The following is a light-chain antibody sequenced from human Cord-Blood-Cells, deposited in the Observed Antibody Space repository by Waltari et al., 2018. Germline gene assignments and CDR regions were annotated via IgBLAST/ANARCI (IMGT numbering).Light chain of an antibody. CDR3: QAWGTGIHVV. CDR2: LNSDGSH. Sequence: QLVLTQSPTASASLRASVKLTCTLSCRHGRYAIARHQQQPEKGPRYLMKLNSDGSHSKGDGSPDRFSGSSSGAERYLTISSLQSEDEADYYCQAWGTGIHVVFGGGTKLTVL. V-gene: IGLV4-69*01. CDR1: CRHGRYA. J-gene: IGLJ2*01.